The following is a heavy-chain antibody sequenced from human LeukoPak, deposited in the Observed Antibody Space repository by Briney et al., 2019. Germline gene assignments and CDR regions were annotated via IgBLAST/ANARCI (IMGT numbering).Heavy chain of an antibody. CDR3: ARDLRRLLAD. CDR1: GDSVPNNSAA. CDR2: TYYRSKWYS. V-gene: IGHV6-1*01. J-gene: IGHJ4*02. Sequence: SQTLSLTCAISGDSVPNNSAAWNWIRQSPSRGLEWLGRTYYRSKWYSDYAVSVKGRIAFNADTSKNQFSLHLNSVTPEDTAVYYCARDLRRLLADWGQGTLVTVSS. D-gene: IGHD2-15*01.